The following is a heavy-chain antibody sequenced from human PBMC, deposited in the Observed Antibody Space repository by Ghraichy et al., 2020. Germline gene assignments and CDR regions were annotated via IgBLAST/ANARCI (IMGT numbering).Heavy chain of an antibody. Sequence: LSLPCAVYGGSFSGYYWSWIRQPPGKGLEWIGEINHSGSTNYNPSLKSRVTISVDTSKNQFSLKLSSVTAADTAVYYFARWPSYCSGGSCYRQYYYYGMDVWGQGTTVTVAS. CDR1: GGSFSGYY. D-gene: IGHD2-15*01. CDR3: ARWPSYCSGGSCYRQYYYYGMDV. V-gene: IGHV4-34*01. CDR2: INHSGST. J-gene: IGHJ6*02.